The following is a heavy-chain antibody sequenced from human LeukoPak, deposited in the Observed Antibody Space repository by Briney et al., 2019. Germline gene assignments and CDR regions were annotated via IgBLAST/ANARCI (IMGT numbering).Heavy chain of an antibody. CDR3: ASEGGSSWYYFDY. CDR2: INPNSGGT. CDR1: GYTFTGYY. D-gene: IGHD6-13*01. J-gene: IGHJ4*02. Sequence: ASVKVPCKASGYTFTGYYMHWVRQAPGQGLEWMGWINPNSGGTNYAQKFQGRVTMTRDTSISTAYMELSRLRSDDTAVYYCASEGGSSWYYFDYWGQGTLVTVSS. V-gene: IGHV1-2*02.